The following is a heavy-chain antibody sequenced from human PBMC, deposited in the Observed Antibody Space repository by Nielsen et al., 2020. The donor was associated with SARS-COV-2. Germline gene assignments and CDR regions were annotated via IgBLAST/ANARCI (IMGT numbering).Heavy chain of an antibody. CDR1: DYTFTSYG. V-gene: IGHV1-18*01. D-gene: IGHD6-6*01. J-gene: IGHJ5*02. Sequence: ASVKVSCKASDYTFTSYGISWVRQAPGQGLEWMGWISAYNGNTNYAQKLQGRVTMTTDTSTSTAYMELRSLRSDDTAVYYCARALAARPGANWFDPWGQGTLVTVSS. CDR3: ARALAARPGANWFDP. CDR2: ISAYNGNT.